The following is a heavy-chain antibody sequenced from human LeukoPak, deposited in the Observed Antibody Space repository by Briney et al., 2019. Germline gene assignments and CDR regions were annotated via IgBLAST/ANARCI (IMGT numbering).Heavy chain of an antibody. J-gene: IGHJ6*03. CDR1: GYSISSGYY. Sequence: SETLSLTCTVSGYSISSGYYWGWIRQPPGKGLEWIGSIYHSGSTYYNPSLKSRVTISVDTSKNQFSLKLSSVTAADTAVYYCARDVRGGDYYYYYYMDVWGKGTTVTVSS. V-gene: IGHV4-38-2*02. D-gene: IGHD3-10*01. CDR3: ARDVRGGDYYYYYYMDV. CDR2: IYHSGST.